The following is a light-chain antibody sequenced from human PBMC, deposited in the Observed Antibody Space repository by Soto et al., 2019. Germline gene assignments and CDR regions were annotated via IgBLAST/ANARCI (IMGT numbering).Light chain of an antibody. CDR2: GAS. CDR1: QSVSSSY. Sequence: EIVLTQSPGTLSFSPGERATLSCRASQSVSSSYLAWYQQKPGQAPRLRIYGASSRATGIPDRVSGSGSGMDFTLTISSLEPEDFAVYYCQQSGDSQWTFGQGTKVDIK. V-gene: IGKV3-20*01. CDR3: QQSGDSQWT. J-gene: IGKJ1*01.